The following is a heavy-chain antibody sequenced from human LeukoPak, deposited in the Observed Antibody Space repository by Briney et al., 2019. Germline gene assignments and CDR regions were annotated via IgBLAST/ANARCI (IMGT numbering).Heavy chain of an antibody. CDR1: GFTFGGYW. CDR3: VKDRGTPDAFDL. CDR2: VDNDGINT. D-gene: IGHD5-24*01. Sequence: PGGSLRLSCAGSGFTFGGYWMHWVRQAPGKGLVWVSRVDNDGINTIYADSVKGRFTISRDNAKNTLYLQMSSLRAEDTAVYYCVKDRGTPDAFDLWGQGTMVTVSS. V-gene: IGHV3-74*01. J-gene: IGHJ3*01.